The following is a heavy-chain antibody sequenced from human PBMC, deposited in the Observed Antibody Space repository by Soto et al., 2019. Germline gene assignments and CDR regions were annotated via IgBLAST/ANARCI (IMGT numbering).Heavy chain of an antibody. Sequence: QVQLMESGGGVVQPGRSLRLSCAASGFTFSSYAMHWVRQAPGKGLEWVAVISYDGSNKYYADSVKGRFTISRDISKNTLYLQMNSLRAEDTAVYYCARGGVVVVAADGGMDVWGQGTTVTVSS. CDR2: ISYDGSNK. J-gene: IGHJ6*02. D-gene: IGHD2-15*01. CDR1: GFTFSSYA. V-gene: IGHV3-30-3*01. CDR3: ARGGVVVVAADGGMDV.